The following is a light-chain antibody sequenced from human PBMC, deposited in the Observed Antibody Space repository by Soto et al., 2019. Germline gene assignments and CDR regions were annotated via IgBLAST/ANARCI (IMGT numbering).Light chain of an antibody. CDR2: DAS. V-gene: IGKV3D-15*01. J-gene: IGKJ5*01. CDR1: QSIRTE. CDR3: QQYNNWHPWT. Sequence: DIVMTQSPATLSVSPGERATLSSRASQSIRTELAWYQQKSRQGTRLLIYDASTRANGIPARFSGSVSGTEFTLTFGSLQSEDFAFYDCQQYNNWHPWTFGQGTRLEIK.